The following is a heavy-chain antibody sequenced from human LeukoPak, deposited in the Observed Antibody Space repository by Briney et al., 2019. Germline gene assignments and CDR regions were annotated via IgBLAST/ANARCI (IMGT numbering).Heavy chain of an antibody. CDR2: ISYDGSNK. D-gene: IGHD6-19*01. CDR3: AKEAVADALDY. Sequence: GGSLRLSCAASGFTFSSYGMHWVRQAPGKGLEWVAVISYDGSNKYYADSVKGRFTISRDNSKNTLYLQMNSLRAEDTAVYYCAKEAVADALDYWGQGTLVTVSS. CDR1: GFTFSSYG. V-gene: IGHV3-30*18. J-gene: IGHJ4*02.